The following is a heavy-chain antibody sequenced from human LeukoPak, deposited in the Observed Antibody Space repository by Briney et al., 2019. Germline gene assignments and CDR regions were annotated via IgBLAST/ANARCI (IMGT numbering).Heavy chain of an antibody. D-gene: IGHD6-19*01. V-gene: IGHV1-2*02. CDR3: ARFLGYTSGLDH. Sequence: GASVKVSCKASGYTFTGYYLHWLRQTPGQGLEWMGWINPNSGGINYAQRFHDRVTMTRDTSIFTAYMELNGLESDDTATYYGARFLGYTSGLDHWGQGTLSPSRQ. CDR2: INPNSGGI. CDR1: GYTFTGYY. J-gene: IGHJ5*02.